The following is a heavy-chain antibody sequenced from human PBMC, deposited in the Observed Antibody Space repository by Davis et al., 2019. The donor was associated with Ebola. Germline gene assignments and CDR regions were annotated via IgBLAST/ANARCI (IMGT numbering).Heavy chain of an antibody. CDR1: GGSISSGY. CDR3: ARGSLLGIRSLAYCDY. CDR2: IYYSGIT. V-gene: IGHV4-59*01. J-gene: IGHJ4*02. Sequence: MPSETLSLTCTVSGGSISSGYWSWLRQPPGKGLEWIGYIYYSGITNYNPSLKSRVTMFVDTSKNQFSLKLSSVTAADTAKYYCARGSLLGIRSLAYCDYWGQGVLVTVSS. D-gene: IGHD1-26*01.